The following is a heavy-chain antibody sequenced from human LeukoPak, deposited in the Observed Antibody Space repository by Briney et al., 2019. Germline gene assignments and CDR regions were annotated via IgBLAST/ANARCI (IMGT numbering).Heavy chain of an antibody. CDR3: ARDRSPSARYFNY. Sequence: ASVKVSCKTSRYTFTSYYMNWVRQAPGQELEWMGMINPSGGSTSYAQKFQGRVTMTRDTSTSTVYMELNSLTSEDTALYYCARDRSPSARYFNYWGQGTLVTVSS. D-gene: IGHD2-15*01. CDR1: RYTFTSYY. CDR2: INPSGGST. J-gene: IGHJ4*02. V-gene: IGHV1-46*01.